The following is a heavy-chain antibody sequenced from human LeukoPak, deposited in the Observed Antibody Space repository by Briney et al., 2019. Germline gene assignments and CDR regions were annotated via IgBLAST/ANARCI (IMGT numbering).Heavy chain of an antibody. D-gene: IGHD3-3*01. J-gene: IGHJ6*03. CDR1: GGSISSYY. CDR2: IYYSGST. V-gene: IGHV4-59*01. Sequence: PSETLSLTCTVSGGSISSYYWSWIRQPPGKGLEWIGYIYYSGSTNYNPSLKSRVTISVDTSKNQFSLKLSSVTAADTAVYYCARGHDFWSGYTYYYYYYMDVWGKGTTVTVSS. CDR3: ARGHDFWSGYTYYYYYYMDV.